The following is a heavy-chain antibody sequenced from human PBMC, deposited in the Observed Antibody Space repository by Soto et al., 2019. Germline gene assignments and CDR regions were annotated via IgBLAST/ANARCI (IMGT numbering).Heavy chain of an antibody. CDR2: MNTNSGNT. V-gene: IGHV1-8*01. Sequence: GASVKVSCKASGYTFTSYDINWVRQATGQGLEWMGWMNTNSGNTGYAQKFQGRVTMIRNTSISTAYMELSSLRSEDTAVYYCATALTGYPDDYWGQGTLVTSPQ. D-gene: IGHD3-9*01. CDR3: ATALTGYPDDY. J-gene: IGHJ4*02. CDR1: GYTFTSYD.